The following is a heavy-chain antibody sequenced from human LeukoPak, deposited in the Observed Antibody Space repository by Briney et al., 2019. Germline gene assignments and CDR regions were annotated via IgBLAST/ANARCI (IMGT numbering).Heavy chain of an antibody. J-gene: IGHJ4*02. CDR3: ARDLVRQTHIAEAGTADY. D-gene: IGHD6-19*01. Sequence: ASVKVSCKASGYTFTGYYMHWVRQAPGQGLEWMGWINPNSGGTNYAQKFQGRVTMTRDTSISTAYMELSRLRSDDTAVYYCARDLVRQTHIAEAGTADYWGQGTLVTVSS. CDR2: INPNSGGT. V-gene: IGHV1-2*02. CDR1: GYTFTGYY.